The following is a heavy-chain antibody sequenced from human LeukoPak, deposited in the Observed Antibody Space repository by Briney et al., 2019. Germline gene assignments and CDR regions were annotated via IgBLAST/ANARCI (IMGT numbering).Heavy chain of an antibody. CDR3: ARATPLPTNNWFDP. Sequence: GASVKVSCKASGYTFTGYYMHWVRQAPGQGLECMGWINPNSGGTNYAQKFQGWVTMTRDTSISTAYMELSRLRSDDTAVYYCARATPLPTNNWFDPWGQGTLVTVSS. CDR2: INPNSGGT. CDR1: GYTFTGYY. D-gene: IGHD2-2*01. J-gene: IGHJ5*02. V-gene: IGHV1-2*04.